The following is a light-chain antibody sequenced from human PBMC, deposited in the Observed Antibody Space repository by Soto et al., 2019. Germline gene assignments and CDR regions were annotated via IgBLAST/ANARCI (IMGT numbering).Light chain of an antibody. J-gene: IGKJ1*01. CDR1: QSVSSN. CDR2: GAS. Sequence: ERVMTQSPATLSVSPGERATLSCRASQSVSSNLAWYQQKPGQAPRLLIYGASTRATGIPARFSGSGSGTEFPLTISSLQSEDFAVYYCQQYNNWPRTFGQGTKVDIK. V-gene: IGKV3-15*01. CDR3: QQYNNWPRT.